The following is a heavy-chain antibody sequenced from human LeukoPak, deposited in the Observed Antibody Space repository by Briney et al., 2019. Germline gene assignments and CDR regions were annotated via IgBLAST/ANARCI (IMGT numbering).Heavy chain of an antibody. V-gene: IGHV1-69*13. CDR2: IIPIFGTA. CDR3: ARGDTFRPLEDAFDI. D-gene: IGHD2/OR15-2a*01. J-gene: IGHJ3*02. Sequence: GASVKVSCKASGSTFSSYAISWVRLAPGQGLEWMGGIIPIFGTANYAQKFQGRVTITADESTSTAYMELSSLRSEDTAVYYCARGDTFRPLEDAFDIWGQGTMVTVSS. CDR1: GSTFSSYA.